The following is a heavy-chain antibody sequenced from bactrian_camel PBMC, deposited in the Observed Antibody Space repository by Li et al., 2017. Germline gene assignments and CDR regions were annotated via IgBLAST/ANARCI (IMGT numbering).Heavy chain of an antibody. Sequence: QLVESGGGLVQPGGSLRLSCVASGLHFSSYWMSWVRQAPGKGLEWVSGFNSGGDRPYYADSVKGRFTISRDNAKNTVYLQMNTLKPEDTGTYYCAPTLCGSWRVTPAFGNWGQGTQVTVS. CDR1: GLHFSSYW. J-gene: IGHJ4*01. D-gene: IGHD6*01. CDR2: FNSGGDRP. CDR3: APTLCGSWRVTPAFGN. V-gene: IGHV3S25*01.